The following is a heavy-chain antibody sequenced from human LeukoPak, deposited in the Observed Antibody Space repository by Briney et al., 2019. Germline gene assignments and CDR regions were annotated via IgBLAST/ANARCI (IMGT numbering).Heavy chain of an antibody. D-gene: IGHD3-10*01. J-gene: IGHJ4*02. CDR3: AKGDLIRITIDY. CDR2: MNPNSGNT. V-gene: IGHV1-8*01. CDR1: GYTFTSYD. Sequence: ASVKVSCKASGYTFTSYDINWVRQATGQGLEWMGWMNPNSGNTGYAQKFQGRATMTRNTSISTAYMELSSLRSEDTAVYYCAKGDLIRITIDYWGQGTLVTVSS.